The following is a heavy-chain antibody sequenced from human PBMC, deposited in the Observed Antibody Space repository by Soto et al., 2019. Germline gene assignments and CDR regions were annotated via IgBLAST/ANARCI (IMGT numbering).Heavy chain of an antibody. J-gene: IGHJ4*02. CDR3: ARGHIVATILDY. V-gene: IGHV3-48*03. CDR2: IDHSGTTI. Sequence: GGSLRLSCAASGFIFSNYEMSWVRQAPGKGLEWVSYIDHSGTTIYYADSVKGRFTISRDNAKNSLFLQMNSLRAEDTAVYYCARGHIVATILDYWGQGTLVTVSS. D-gene: IGHD5-12*01. CDR1: GFIFSNYE.